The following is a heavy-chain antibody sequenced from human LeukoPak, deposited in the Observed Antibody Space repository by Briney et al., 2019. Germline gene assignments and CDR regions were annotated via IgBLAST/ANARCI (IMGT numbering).Heavy chain of an antibody. CDR1: GFPFGNFY. J-gene: IGHJ5*02. Sequence: GGSLRLSCVVSGFPFGNFYMNWVRQAPGKGLEWVSYISSSSSTIYYADSVKGRFTISRDNAKSSLYLQMNSLRAEDTAVHYCARDLGYFDWFVVWGQGTLVTVSS. D-gene: IGHD3-9*01. CDR2: ISSSSSTI. CDR3: ARDLGYFDWFVV. V-gene: IGHV3-48*01.